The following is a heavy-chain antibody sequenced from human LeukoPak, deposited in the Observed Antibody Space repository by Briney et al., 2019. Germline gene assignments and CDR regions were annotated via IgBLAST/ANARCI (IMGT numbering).Heavy chain of an antibody. CDR2: ISYDGSNK. D-gene: IGHD3-10*01. J-gene: IGHJ4*02. Sequence: PGGSLRLSCAASGFTFSSYGMHWVRQAPGKGLEWVAVISYDGSNKYYADSVKGRFTISRDNSKNTLYLQMNSLRAEDTAVYYCAKENHIDYYGSGSYYTNFDHWGQGTLVTVSS. CDR3: AKENHIDYYGSGSYYTNFDH. CDR1: GFTFSSYG. V-gene: IGHV3-30*18.